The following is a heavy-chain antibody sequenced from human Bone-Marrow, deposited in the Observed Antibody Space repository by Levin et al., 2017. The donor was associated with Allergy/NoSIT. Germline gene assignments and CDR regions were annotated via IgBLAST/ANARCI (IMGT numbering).Heavy chain of an antibody. CDR2: LRYSGDTT. CDR3: AKGLSSGSPYWAFEM. D-gene: IGHD1-26*01. V-gene: IGHV3-23*01. J-gene: IGHJ3*02. CDR1: GFTFTSYT. Sequence: GGSLRLSCAASGFTFTSYTMTWVRQAPGRGLEWVSTLRYSGDTTHYADSVKGRFTISRDGSKDTLFLQMNSLRTEDTAVYYCAKGLSSGSPYWAFEMWGQGTMVTVSS.